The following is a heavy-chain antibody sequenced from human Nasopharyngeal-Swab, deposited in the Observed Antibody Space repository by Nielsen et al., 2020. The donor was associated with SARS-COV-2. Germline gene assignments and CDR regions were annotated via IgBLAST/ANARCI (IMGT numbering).Heavy chain of an antibody. J-gene: IGHJ4*02. D-gene: IGHD6-13*01. CDR3: VRSSSWYYFDY. V-gene: IGHV4-39*01. CDR1: GDSIAYSTFY. CDR2: IFYNGNT. Sequence: SETLSPTCTVSGDSIAYSTFYWGGIRQPPGKGLEWVGNIFYNGNTYQNPSLKSRLTISVDKSKNQFSLQLSSVTAADTAVYYCVRSSSWYYFDYWAQGTQVTVSS.